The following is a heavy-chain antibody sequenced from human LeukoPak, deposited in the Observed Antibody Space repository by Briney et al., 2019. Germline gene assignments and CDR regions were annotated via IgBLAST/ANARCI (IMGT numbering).Heavy chain of an antibody. D-gene: IGHD4-17*01. CDR2: INTNTGNP. J-gene: IGHJ4*02. V-gene: IGHV7-4-1*02. CDR3: ARDALSTVTMIIDY. Sequence: ASVKVSCKASGYTFTSYAMNWVRQAPGQGLEWMGWINTNTGNPTYAQGFTGRFVFSLDTSVSTAYLQISSLKAEDTAVYYCARDALSTVTMIIDYWGQGTLVIVSS. CDR1: GYTFTSYA.